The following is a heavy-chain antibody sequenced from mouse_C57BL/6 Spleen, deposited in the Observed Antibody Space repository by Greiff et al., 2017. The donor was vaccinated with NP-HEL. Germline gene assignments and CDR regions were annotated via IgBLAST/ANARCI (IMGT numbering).Heavy chain of an antibody. CDR1: GFTFSDYG. CDR2: ISSGSSTI. D-gene: IGHD2-4*01. Sequence: EVKLVESGGGLVKPGGSLKLSCAASGFTFSDYGMHWVRQAPEKGLEWVAYISSGSSTIYYADTVKGRFTISRDNAKNTLFLQMTSLRSEDTAMYYCASRLRRYAMDYWGQGTSVTVSS. V-gene: IGHV5-17*01. CDR3: ASRLRRYAMDY. J-gene: IGHJ4*01.